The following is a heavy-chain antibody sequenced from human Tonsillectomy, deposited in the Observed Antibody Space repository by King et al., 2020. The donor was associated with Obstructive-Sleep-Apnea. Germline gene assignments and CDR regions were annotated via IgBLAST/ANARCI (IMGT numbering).Heavy chain of an antibody. CDR3: ARDMSAYDSTSPAY. V-gene: IGHV1-2*02. Sequence: VQLVESGAEVKKPGASVKVSCKASGYTFTGYYIHWVRQAPGQGLEWMGWISPNSGATQYAQKFQDRVTMTRDTSISTAYMDVSRLGSDDTAIYYCARDMSAYDSTSPAYWGQGTLVTVSS. CDR1: GYTFTGYY. CDR2: ISPNSGAT. J-gene: IGHJ4*02. D-gene: IGHD3-10*01.